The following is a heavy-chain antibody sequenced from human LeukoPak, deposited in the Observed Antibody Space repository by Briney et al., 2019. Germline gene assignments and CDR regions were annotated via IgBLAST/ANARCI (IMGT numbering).Heavy chain of an antibody. Sequence: GSLRLSCAASGFTFSTYSMNWVRQPPGEGLEWIGEINHSGSTNYNPSLKSRVTISVDTSKYQFSLKLSSVTAADTAVYYCARLDTMRSGSYNYYYYMDVWGKGTTVTISS. CDR3: ARLDTMRSGSYNYYYYMDV. D-gene: IGHD3-10*01. J-gene: IGHJ6*03. V-gene: IGHV4-34*01. CDR1: GFTFSTYS. CDR2: INHSGST.